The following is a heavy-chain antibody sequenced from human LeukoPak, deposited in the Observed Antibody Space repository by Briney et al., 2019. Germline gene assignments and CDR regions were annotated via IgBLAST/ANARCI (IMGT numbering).Heavy chain of an antibody. Sequence: GGSLRLSCAASGFTFSSYAMSWVRQAPGKGLEWVSAISGSGGSTYYADSVKGRFTISRDNSKNTLYLQMNGLRAEDTAVYYCAKVVEMATITGFDYWGQGTLVTVSS. V-gene: IGHV3-23*01. CDR3: AKVVEMATITGFDY. D-gene: IGHD5-24*01. CDR1: GFTFSSYA. CDR2: ISGSGGST. J-gene: IGHJ4*02.